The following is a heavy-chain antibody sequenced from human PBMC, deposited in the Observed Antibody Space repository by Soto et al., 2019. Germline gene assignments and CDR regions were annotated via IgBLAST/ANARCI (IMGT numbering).Heavy chain of an antibody. D-gene: IGHD2-15*01. V-gene: IGHV4-34*01. J-gene: IGHJ3*02. CDR3: ARVRLSGRYCSGGSCYVAFDT. CDR1: GGSFSGYY. Sequence: SETLSLTCAVYGGSFSGYYWSWIRQPPGKGLEWIGEINHSGSTNYNPSLKSRVTISVDTSKNQFSLKLSSVTAADTAVYYCARVRLSGRYCSGGSCYVAFDTWGQGTMVTVSS. CDR2: INHSGST.